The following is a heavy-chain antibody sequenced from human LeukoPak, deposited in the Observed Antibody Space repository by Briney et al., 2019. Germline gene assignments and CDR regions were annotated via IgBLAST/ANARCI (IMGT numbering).Heavy chain of an antibody. CDR3: ARAELGGSRGYYYYYYMDV. CDR1: GFTFSSYS. D-gene: IGHD3-16*01. J-gene: IGHJ6*03. Sequence: PGGSLRLSCAASGFTFSSYSMNWVRQAPGKGLEWVSSISSSSSYIYYADSVKGRFTISRDNAKNSLYLQMNSLRAEDTAVYYCARAELGGSRGYYYYYYMDVWGKGTTVTVSS. V-gene: IGHV3-21*01. CDR2: ISSSSSYI.